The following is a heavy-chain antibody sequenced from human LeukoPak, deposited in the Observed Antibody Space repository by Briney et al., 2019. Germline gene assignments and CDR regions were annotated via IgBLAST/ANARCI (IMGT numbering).Heavy chain of an antibody. V-gene: IGHV1-18*01. CDR2: ISAYNGNT. J-gene: IGHJ4*02. CDR1: GYTFTCYG. Sequence: ASVKVSCKSSGYTFTCYGISWVRQAPGQGLEWMGWISAYNGNTNYAQKLQGRVTMTTDTSTSTAYMELRSLRSDDTAVYYCARDITIFGVVTTFDYWGQGTLVTVSS. CDR3: ARDITIFGVVTTFDY. D-gene: IGHD3-3*01.